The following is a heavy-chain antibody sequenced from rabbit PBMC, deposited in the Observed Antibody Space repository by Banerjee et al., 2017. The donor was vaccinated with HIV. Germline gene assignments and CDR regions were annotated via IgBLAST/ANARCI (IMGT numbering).Heavy chain of an antibody. CDR2: IYGGSSNDT. CDR3: ARWSGYAGYGYAFNL. D-gene: IGHD6-1*01. J-gene: IGHJ4*01. CDR1: GFSFSSYYY. Sequence: QEQLEESGGDLVKPGASLTLTCTASGFSFSSYYYICWVRQAPGKGLEWIACIYGGSSNDTYYATWAKGRFTISKTSSTTVTLQMTSLTAADTATYFCARWSGYAGYGYAFNLWGQGTLVTVS. V-gene: IGHV1S45*01.